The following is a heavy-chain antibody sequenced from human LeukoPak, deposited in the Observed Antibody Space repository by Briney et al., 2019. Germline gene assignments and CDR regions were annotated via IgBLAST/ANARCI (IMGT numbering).Heavy chain of an antibody. CDR3: ARLSVYCSSTSCYGWGGIYYYYYMDV. Sequence: SETLSLTCAVYGGSFSGYYWSWIRQPPGKGLEWIGEINHSGSTNYNPSLKSRVTISVDTSKNQFSLKLSSVTAADTAVYYCARLSVYCSSTSCYGWGGIYYYYYMDVWGKGTTVTVSS. D-gene: IGHD2-2*01. J-gene: IGHJ6*03. CDR1: GGSFSGYY. V-gene: IGHV4-34*01. CDR2: INHSGST.